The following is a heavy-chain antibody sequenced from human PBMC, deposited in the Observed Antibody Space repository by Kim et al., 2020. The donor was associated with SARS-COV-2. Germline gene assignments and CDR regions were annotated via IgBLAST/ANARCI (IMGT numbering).Heavy chain of an antibody. D-gene: IGHD6-6*01. CDR1: GFTFNNYA. CDR3: ARFSARSSHGFYFGLDV. CDR2: IRGGNTM. V-gene: IGHV3-48*02. Sequence: GGSLRLSCTASGFTFNNYAMNWVRQAPGRGLEWVSYIRGGNTMCYRDSVKGRFTISTDNAGTSLYLQMNSLGDEDTAVYYCARFSARSSHGFYFGLDVWGQGTTVTVSS. J-gene: IGHJ6*02.